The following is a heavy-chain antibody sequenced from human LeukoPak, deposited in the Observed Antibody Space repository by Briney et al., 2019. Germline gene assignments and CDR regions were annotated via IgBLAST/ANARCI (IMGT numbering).Heavy chain of an antibody. CDR3: ARSACSGGSCSRFRWFDP. V-gene: IGHV4-38-2*02. D-gene: IGHD2-15*01. Sequence: SETLSLTCTVSGYSISSGYYWGWVRQPPGKGLEWIGSIYHSGSTYYNPSLKSRVTISVDTSKNQFSLKLSSVTAADTVVYYCARSACSGGSCSRFRWFDPWGQGTLVTVSS. J-gene: IGHJ5*02. CDR1: GYSISSGYY. CDR2: IYHSGST.